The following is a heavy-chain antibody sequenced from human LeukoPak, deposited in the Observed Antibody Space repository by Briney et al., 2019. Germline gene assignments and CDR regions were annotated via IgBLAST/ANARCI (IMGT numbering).Heavy chain of an antibody. CDR1: GYTFTGYY. Sequence: ASVKVSCKASGYTFTGYYIHWVRQAPGQGLEWMGWINPNSGDTNYAQNFQGRVTMTRDTSIITAYMELSRLRSDDTAVYYCARDYYDSSGFGAFDIWGQGTMVTVSS. V-gene: IGHV1-2*02. D-gene: IGHD3-22*01. CDR3: ARDYYDSSGFGAFDI. J-gene: IGHJ3*02. CDR2: INPNSGDT.